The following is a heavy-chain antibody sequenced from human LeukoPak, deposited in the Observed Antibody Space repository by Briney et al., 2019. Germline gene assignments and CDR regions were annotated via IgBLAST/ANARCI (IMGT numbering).Heavy chain of an antibody. D-gene: IGHD1-26*01. V-gene: IGHV1-69*06. CDR3: ATYINSGSYYRRFDP. Sequence: ASVKVSCKASGGTFSSYAISWVRQAPGQGLEWMGGIIPIFGTANYAQKFQGRVTMTEDTSTDTAYMELSSLRSEDTAVYYCATYINSGSYYRRFDPWGQGTLVTVSS. CDR2: IIPIFGTA. CDR1: GGTFSSYA. J-gene: IGHJ5*02.